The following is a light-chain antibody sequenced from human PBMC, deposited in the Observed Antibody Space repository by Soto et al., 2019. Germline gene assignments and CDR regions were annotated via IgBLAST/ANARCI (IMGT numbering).Light chain of an antibody. CDR3: SSYTSSSTLSTYV. Sequence: GTSCDVGGYNYVSWYQHHPGKAPKLMIYDVSNRPSGVSNRFSGSKSGNTASLIISGLQAEDEADYYCSSYTSSSTLSTYVFGTGTKVTVL. J-gene: IGLJ1*01. CDR1: SCDVGGYNY. CDR2: DVS. V-gene: IGLV2-14*03.